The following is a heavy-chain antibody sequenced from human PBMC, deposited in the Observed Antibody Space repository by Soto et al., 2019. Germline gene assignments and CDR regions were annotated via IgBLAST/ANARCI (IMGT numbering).Heavy chain of an antibody. CDR3: ARGPGGFGDFSLDY. J-gene: IGHJ4*02. Sequence: QVQLQESGPGLVKPSETLSLSCGVSGGSISQYYWSWIRQPSGKGLEWIGRIYSGGSTNYNTSLESLVTMSVDTSKNKFSLKLSSVTAADTAGYSCARGPGGFGDFSLDYWGQGTLVTVSS. CDR2: IYSGGST. V-gene: IGHV4-4*07. CDR1: GGSISQYY. D-gene: IGHD3-10*01.